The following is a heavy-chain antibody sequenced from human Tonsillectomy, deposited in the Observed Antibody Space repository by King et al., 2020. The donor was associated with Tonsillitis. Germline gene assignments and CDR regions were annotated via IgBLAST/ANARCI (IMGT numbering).Heavy chain of an antibody. Sequence: VQLQESGPGLVKPSQTLSLTCTVSGGSISSGDYYWSWIRQPPGKGQEWIGYIYYSGSTYYNPSLKSRVTISVDTSKNQFSLKLSSVTAADTAVYYCARSTPQYDSSGYYYFDYWGQGTLVTVSS. CDR2: IYYSGST. J-gene: IGHJ4*02. D-gene: IGHD3-22*01. CDR3: ARSTPQYDSSGYYYFDY. V-gene: IGHV4-30-4*01. CDR1: GGSISSGDYY.